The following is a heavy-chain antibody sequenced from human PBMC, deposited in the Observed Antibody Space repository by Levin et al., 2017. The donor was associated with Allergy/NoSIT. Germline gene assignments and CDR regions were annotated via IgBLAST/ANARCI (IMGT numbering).Heavy chain of an antibody. CDR1: GFTVSSNY. CDR2: IYSGGST. J-gene: IGHJ6*02. CDR3: ARDTRTVTTHWRGMDV. Sequence: PGGSLRLSCAASGFTVSSNYMSWVRQAPGKGLEWVSVIYSGGSTYYADSVKGRFTISRDNSKNTLYLQMNSLRAEDTAVYYCARDTRTVTTHWRGMDVWGQGTTVTVSS. D-gene: IGHD4-11*01. V-gene: IGHV3-53*01.